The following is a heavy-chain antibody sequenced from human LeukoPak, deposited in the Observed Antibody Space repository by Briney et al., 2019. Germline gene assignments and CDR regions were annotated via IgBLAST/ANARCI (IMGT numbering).Heavy chain of an antibody. V-gene: IGHV3-21*01. J-gene: IGHJ4*02. CDR1: GFIFNTNG. D-gene: IGHD5-24*01. CDR2: INSSSSYI. CDR3: ARAVGWLQPGDY. Sequence: GGSLRLSCAISGFIFNTNGMNWVRQAPGKGLEWVSSINSSSSYIYYADSVKGRFTISRDNAKNSLYLQMNSLRAEDTAVYYCARAVGWLQPGDYWGQGTLVTVSS.